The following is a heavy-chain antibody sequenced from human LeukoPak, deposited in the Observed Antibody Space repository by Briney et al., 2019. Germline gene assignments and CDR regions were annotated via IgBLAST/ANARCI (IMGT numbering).Heavy chain of an antibody. Sequence: WASVKVSCKASGGTFSSYAISWVRQAPGQGLEWMGGIIPIFGTANYAQKFQGRVTITADESTSTAYMELSSLRSEDTAVYYCARDLLAAAGPTGAFDIWGQGTLVTVSS. CDR2: IIPIFGTA. J-gene: IGHJ4*02. V-gene: IGHV1-69*13. CDR1: GGTFSSYA. CDR3: ARDLLAAAGPTGAFDI. D-gene: IGHD6-13*01.